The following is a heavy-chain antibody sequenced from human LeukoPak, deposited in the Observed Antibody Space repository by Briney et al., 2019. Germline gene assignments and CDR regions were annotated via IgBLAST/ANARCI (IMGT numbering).Heavy chain of an antibody. CDR2: ISYDGSNK. J-gene: IGHJ6*02. Sequence: PGGSLRLSCAASGFTFSSYGMHWVRQAPGKGLEWVAVISYDGSNKYYTDSVEGRFTISRDNSKNTLYLQMNSLRAEDTAVYYCAKDRGLDYAPGDVWGLGTTVTVSS. CDR1: GFTFSSYG. D-gene: IGHD4-17*01. V-gene: IGHV3-30*18. CDR3: AKDRGLDYAPGDV.